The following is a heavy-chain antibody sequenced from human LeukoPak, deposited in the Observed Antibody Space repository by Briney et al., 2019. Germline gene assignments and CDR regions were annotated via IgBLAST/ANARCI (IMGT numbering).Heavy chain of an antibody. Sequence: SETLSLTCTVSGGSISSSSYYWGWIRQPPGKGLEWIGSIYYSGSTYYNPSLKSRVTISVDTSKNQFSLKLSSVTAADTAVYYCARVREDIVVVVAAGSENWFDPWGQGTLVTVSS. V-gene: IGHV4-39*07. CDR3: ARVREDIVVVVAAGSENWFDP. J-gene: IGHJ5*02. D-gene: IGHD2-15*01. CDR1: GGSISSSSYY. CDR2: IYYSGST.